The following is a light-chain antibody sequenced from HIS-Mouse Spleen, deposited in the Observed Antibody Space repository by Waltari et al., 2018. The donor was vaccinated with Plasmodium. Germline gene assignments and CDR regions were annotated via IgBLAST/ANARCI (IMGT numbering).Light chain of an antibody. CDR2: AVS. CDR1: SSAVGGYNY. Sequence: QYALTQPASVSGSPGQSITISCTGTSSAVGGYNYVPWYQQHPGKAPKLMIYAVSNRPSGVSNRFSGSKSGNTASLTISGLQAEDEADYYCSSYTSSSTLVFGGGTKLTVL. V-gene: IGLV2-14*03. J-gene: IGLJ2*01. CDR3: SSYTSSSTLV.